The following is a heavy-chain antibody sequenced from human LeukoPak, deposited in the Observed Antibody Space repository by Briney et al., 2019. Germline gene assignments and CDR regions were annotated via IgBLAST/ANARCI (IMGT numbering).Heavy chain of an antibody. V-gene: IGHV3-7*01. CDR1: GFTFSSYW. Sequence: GGSLRLSCAVSGFTFSSYWMSWVRQAPGKGLEWVANIKQDGSEKYYVDSVKGRFTISRDNAKNSLYLQMNSLRAEDTAVYYCARDPAEAAAGYFGYWGQGTLVTVSS. CDR3: ARDPAEAAAGYFGY. D-gene: IGHD6-13*01. J-gene: IGHJ4*02. CDR2: IKQDGSEK.